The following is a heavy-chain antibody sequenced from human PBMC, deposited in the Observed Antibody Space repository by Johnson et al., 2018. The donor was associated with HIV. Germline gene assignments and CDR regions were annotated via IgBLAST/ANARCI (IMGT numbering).Heavy chain of an antibody. Sequence: QVQLVESGGGVVQPGRSLRLSCAASGFTFSNYPMHWVRQAPGKGLEWVAVISYDGSNKYYADSVKGRFTISRDNSKNTLYLQMNSLRAEDTAVYYCAKGLAAFFAFDIWGQGTMVTVSS. V-gene: IGHV3-30*04. CDR3: AKGLAAFFAFDI. D-gene: IGHD3-3*01. CDR1: GFTFSNYP. J-gene: IGHJ3*02. CDR2: ISYDGSNK.